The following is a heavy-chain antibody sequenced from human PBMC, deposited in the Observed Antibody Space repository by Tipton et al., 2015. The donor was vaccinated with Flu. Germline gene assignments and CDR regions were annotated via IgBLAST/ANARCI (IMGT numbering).Heavy chain of an antibody. D-gene: IGHD6-13*01. CDR1: GFTFSSYS. V-gene: IGHV3-21*04. J-gene: IGHJ5*02. CDR2: ISSSSSYI. CDR3: ARGVTLYSSSWHWFDP. Sequence: SLRLSCAASGFTFSSYSMNWVRQAPGKGLEWVSSISSSSSYIYYADSVKGRFTISRDNAKNSLYLQMNSLRAEDTAVYYCARGVTLYSSSWHWFDPWGQGTLVTVSS.